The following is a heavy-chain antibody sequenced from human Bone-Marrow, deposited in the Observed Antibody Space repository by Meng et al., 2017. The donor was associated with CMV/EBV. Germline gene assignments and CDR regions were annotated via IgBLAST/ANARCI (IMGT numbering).Heavy chain of an antibody. CDR2: INHSGST. CDR3: ARGRHGSSWYFDYFDY. J-gene: IGHJ4*02. V-gene: IGHV4-34*01. D-gene: IGHD6-13*01. Sequence: SETLSLTCAVYGGSFSGYYWSWIRQPPGKGLEWIGEINHSGSTNYNPSLKSRVTISVDTSKNQFSLKLSSVTAADTAVYYCARGRHGSSWYFDYFDYWGQGTRVTVSS. CDR1: GGSFSGYY.